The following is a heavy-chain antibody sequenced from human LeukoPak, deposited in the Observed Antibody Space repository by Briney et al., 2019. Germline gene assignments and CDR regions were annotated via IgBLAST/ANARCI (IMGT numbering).Heavy chain of an antibody. J-gene: IGHJ6*02. CDR2: ISDSGGST. CDR1: GFTFSSYA. V-gene: IGHV3-23*01. CDR3: AKVGDYSTYYYYGMDV. D-gene: IGHD4-11*01. Sequence: GGSLRLSYAASGFTFSSYAMSWVRQAPGKGLEWVSAISDSGGSTYYADSVKGRFTISRDNSKNTLYLQMNSLRAEDTAVYYCAKVGDYSTYYYYGMDVWGQGTTVTVSS.